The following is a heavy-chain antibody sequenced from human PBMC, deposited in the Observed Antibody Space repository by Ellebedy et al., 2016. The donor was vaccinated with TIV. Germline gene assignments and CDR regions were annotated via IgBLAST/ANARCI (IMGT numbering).Heavy chain of an antibody. D-gene: IGHD3-22*01. V-gene: IGHV1-18*01. CDR1: GYTFTSYG. Sequence: AASVKVSCKASGYTFTSYGISWVRQAPGQGLEWMGWISAYNGNTNYAQKLHGRVTMTTDTSTSTAYMELRSLRSDDTAVYYCARDKSYYDSSGYYLMGIPDYWGQGTLVTVSS. CDR3: ARDKSYYDSSGYYLMGIPDY. J-gene: IGHJ4*02. CDR2: ISAYNGNT.